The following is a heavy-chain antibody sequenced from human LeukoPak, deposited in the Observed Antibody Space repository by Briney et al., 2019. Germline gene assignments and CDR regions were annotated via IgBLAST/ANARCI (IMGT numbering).Heavy chain of an antibody. Sequence: GGSLRLSCAASGFTFSSYGMHWVRQAPGKGLEWVAFIRYDGSNKYYADSVKGRFTISRDNSKNTLYLQMNSLRAEDTAVYYCAKGLYSSGWTGFDYWGQGTLVTVSS. J-gene: IGHJ4*02. CDR3: AKGLYSSGWTGFDY. CDR2: IRYDGSNK. V-gene: IGHV3-30*02. CDR1: GFTFSSYG. D-gene: IGHD6-19*01.